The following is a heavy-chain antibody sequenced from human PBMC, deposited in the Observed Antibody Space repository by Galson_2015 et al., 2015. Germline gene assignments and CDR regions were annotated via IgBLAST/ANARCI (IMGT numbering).Heavy chain of an antibody. CDR1: GYTFTSYY. CDR2: INPSGGST. Sequence: SVKVSCKASGYTFTSYYMHWVRQAPGQGLEWMGIINPSGGSTSYAQKFQGRVTMTRDTSTSTVYMELSSLRSEDTAVYYCARAGEDIGSSYYYYMDVWGKGTTVTVSS. CDR3: ARAGEDIGSSYYYYMDV. V-gene: IGHV1-46*01. D-gene: IGHD2-15*01. J-gene: IGHJ6*03.